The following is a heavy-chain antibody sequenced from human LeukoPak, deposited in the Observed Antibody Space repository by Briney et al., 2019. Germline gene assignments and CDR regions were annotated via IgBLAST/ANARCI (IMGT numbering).Heavy chain of an antibody. D-gene: IGHD5-18*01. J-gene: IGHJ6*03. CDR2: ISSSSYI. CDR1: GFTFSCYS. CDR3: ARDQYSSTGYMDV. V-gene: IGHV3-21*01. Sequence: PGGSLRLSCAASGFTFSCYSMNWVRQAPGKGLEWVSSISSSSYIYYADSVKGRFTIPRDNAKNSLYLQMNSLRAEDTAVYYCARDQYSSTGYMDVWGKGTTVTVSS.